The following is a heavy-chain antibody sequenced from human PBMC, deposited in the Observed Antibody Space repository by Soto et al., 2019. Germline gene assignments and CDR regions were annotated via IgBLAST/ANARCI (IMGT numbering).Heavy chain of an antibody. Sequence: QMQLVQSGPDVKKPGTSVKVSCKASGFTFTSSAVQLVRQARGQRLEWIGWIVVGSGNTNYAPKFKVRVTITRDMSTSTAYMELSSLRSEDTAVYYCAAGAKVVVPAAVDYCGQGSLVTVSS. V-gene: IGHV1-58*01. D-gene: IGHD2-2*01. CDR2: IVVGSGNT. J-gene: IGHJ4*02. CDR3: AAGAKVVVPAAVDY. CDR1: GFTFTSSA.